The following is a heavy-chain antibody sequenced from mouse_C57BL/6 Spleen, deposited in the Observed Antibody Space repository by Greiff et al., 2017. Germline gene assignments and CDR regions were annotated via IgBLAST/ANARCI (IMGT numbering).Heavy chain of an antibody. J-gene: IGHJ4*01. Sequence: QVQLQQSGPGLVQPSQSLSITCTVSGFSLTSYGVHWVRQSPGKGLEWLGVIWSGGSTDYNAAFISRLRISKDNSKSQVFFKMNSLQADDTAIYYCASIYYYGSSYHYYAMDYWGQGTSVTVSS. CDR3: ASIYYYGSSYHYYAMDY. CDR1: GFSLTSYG. D-gene: IGHD1-1*01. CDR2: IWSGGST. V-gene: IGHV2-2*01.